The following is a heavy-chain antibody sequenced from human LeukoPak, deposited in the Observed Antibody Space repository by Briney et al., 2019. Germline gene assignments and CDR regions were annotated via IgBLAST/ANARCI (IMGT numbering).Heavy chain of an antibody. V-gene: IGHV3-23*01. J-gene: IGHJ4*02. CDR2: IGGSGGDT. CDR1: GFTFRSYA. Sequence: GGSLRLSCAASGFTFRSYAIYWVRQAPGKGLEWVSGIGGSGGDTYFADSVGGRFTISRDNPKNTVFLQMDSLRAEDTAVYYCAKTTAGYSSGRYPGWPIDYWGQGTLVTVSS. D-gene: IGHD6-19*01. CDR3: AKTTAGYSSGRYPGWPIDY.